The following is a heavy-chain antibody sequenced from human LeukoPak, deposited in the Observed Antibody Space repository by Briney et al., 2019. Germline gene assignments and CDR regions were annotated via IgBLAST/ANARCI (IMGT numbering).Heavy chain of an antibody. J-gene: IGHJ4*02. CDR3: ARAGELVHDFDY. V-gene: IGHV3-21*01. D-gene: IGHD6-13*01. Sequence: GRSLRLSCAASGFIFSSYSMNWVRQAPGKGLEWVSSISSSSSYIYYADSVKGRFTISRDNAKNSLYLQMNSLRAEDTAVYYCARAGELVHDFDYWGQGTLVTVSS. CDR1: GFIFSSYS. CDR2: ISSSSSYI.